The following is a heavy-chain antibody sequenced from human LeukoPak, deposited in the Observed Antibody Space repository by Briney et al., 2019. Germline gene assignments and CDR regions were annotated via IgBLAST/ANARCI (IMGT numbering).Heavy chain of an antibody. J-gene: IGHJ4*02. V-gene: IGHV3-23*01. CDR3: AKDDRWLQYND. CDR2: VRGNGITT. D-gene: IGHD5-24*01. Sequence: GGTLRLSCSASGFTFSTHGMNWVRQAPGRGLEWVSGVRGNGITTYYADSVKGRFTISRDNSKNTVYLQMNSLRAEDTAIYYCAKDDRWLQYNDWGQGTLVTVSS. CDR1: GFTFSTHG.